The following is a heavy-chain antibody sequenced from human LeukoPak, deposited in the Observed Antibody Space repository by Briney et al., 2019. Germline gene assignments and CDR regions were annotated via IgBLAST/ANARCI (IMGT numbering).Heavy chain of an antibody. CDR2: INPNSGGT. J-gene: IGHJ4*02. CDR3: ARAPYYYDSSGSIKPFDY. V-gene: IGHV1-2*02. D-gene: IGHD3-22*01. Sequence: ASVKVACKASGHTFTGYYMHWVRQAPGQGLEWMGWINPNSGGTNYAQKFQGRVTMTRDTSISTAYMELSRLRSDDTAVYYCARAPYYYDSSGSIKPFDYWGQGTLVTVSS. CDR1: GHTFTGYY.